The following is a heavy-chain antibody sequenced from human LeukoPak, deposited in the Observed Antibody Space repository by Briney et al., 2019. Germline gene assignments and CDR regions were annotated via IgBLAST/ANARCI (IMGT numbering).Heavy chain of an antibody. CDR1: GFTFSSYA. Sequence: PGGSLRLSCAASGFTFSSYAMSWVRQAPGKGLEWVSAISGSGGSTYYADSVKGRFTISRDNTKNSLYLQMNSLRVDDTAVYYCARDAVTGYSSGWYKPFPFDYWGQGGLVTVSS. CDR3: ARDAVTGYSSGWYKPFPFDY. D-gene: IGHD6-19*01. J-gene: IGHJ4*02. CDR2: ISGSGGST. V-gene: IGHV3-23*01.